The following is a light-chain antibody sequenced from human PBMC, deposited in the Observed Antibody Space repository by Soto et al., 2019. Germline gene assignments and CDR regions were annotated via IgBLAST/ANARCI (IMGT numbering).Light chain of an antibody. Sequence: QSALTQPASVSGSPGQSITISCTGTSSDVGGYNYVSWYQQHPGKGPKLMIYEVSNRPSGVSNRFSGSKSGNTASLTISGLQAEDEADYYCSSYTSSSTLWVFGGGNKVTVL. V-gene: IGLV2-14*01. CDR1: SSDVGGYNY. J-gene: IGLJ3*02. CDR3: SSYTSSSTLWV. CDR2: EVS.